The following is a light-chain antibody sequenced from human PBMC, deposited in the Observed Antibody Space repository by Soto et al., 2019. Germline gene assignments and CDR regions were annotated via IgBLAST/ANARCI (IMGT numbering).Light chain of an antibody. V-gene: IGKV3-11*01. Sequence: EIVLTQSPATLSLSPGARATLSCRASQSISSYLAWYQQKPDQAPRLLIYDASNRATGIPSRFSGSGSGTDFTLTISSLEPEEFAVYYCHQGSTWPFTFGPGTKVDIK. J-gene: IGKJ3*01. CDR3: HQGSTWPFT. CDR1: QSISSY. CDR2: DAS.